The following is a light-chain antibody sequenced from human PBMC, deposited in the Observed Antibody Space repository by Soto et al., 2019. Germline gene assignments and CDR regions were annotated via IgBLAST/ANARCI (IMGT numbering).Light chain of an antibody. CDR1: SSDVDGYNY. CDR2: DVS. J-gene: IGLJ3*02. CDR3: SSYTSTNSWV. Sequence: QSALTQSASVSGSPGQSITISCTGTSSDVDGYNYVSWYQQHPGKAPKLIIYDVSNRPSGVSTRFSGSKSGNTASLTISGLQAEDEADYSCSSYTSTNSWVFGGGTKLTVL. V-gene: IGLV2-14*01.